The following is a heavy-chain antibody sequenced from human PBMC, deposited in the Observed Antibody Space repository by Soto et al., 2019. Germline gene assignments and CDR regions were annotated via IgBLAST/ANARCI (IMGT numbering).Heavy chain of an antibody. CDR2: ISGSGGST. J-gene: IGHJ5*02. CDR3: AKHSSSWTLGELTFDP. D-gene: IGHD6-13*01. Sequence: GGSLRLSCAASGFTFSSYAMSWVRQAPGKGLEWVSAISGSGGSTYYADSVKGRFTISRDNSKNTLYLQMNSLRAEDTAVYYCAKHSSSWTLGELTFDPWGQGTLVTVSS. V-gene: IGHV3-23*01. CDR1: GFTFSSYA.